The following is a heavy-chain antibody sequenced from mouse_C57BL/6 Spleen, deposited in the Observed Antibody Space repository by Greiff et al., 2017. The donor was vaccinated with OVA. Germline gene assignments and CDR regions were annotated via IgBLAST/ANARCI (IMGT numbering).Heavy chain of an antibody. D-gene: IGHD2-4*01. V-gene: IGHV10-3*01. J-gene: IGHJ2*01. CDR2: IRSKSSNYAT. CDR3: VRDADDYGRRYYFDY. Sequence: EVMLVESGGGLVQPKGSLKLSCAASGFTFNTYAMHWVRQAPGKGLEWVARIRSKSSNYATYYADSVKDRFTISRDDSQSMLYLQMNNLQTEDTAMYYCVRDADDYGRRYYFDYWGQGTTLTVSS. CDR1: GFTFNTYA.